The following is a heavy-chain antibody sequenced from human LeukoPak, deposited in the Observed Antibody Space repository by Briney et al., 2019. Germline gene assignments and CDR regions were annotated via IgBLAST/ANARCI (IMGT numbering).Heavy chain of an antibody. CDR1: GYSFTNCW. Sequence: GESLKISCKGSGYSFTNCWISWVREVPGGGVGWMGNIDPSDSYTNYSPSFQGHVTISTDKSISTAYLQWSSLKASDTAMFYCARMPRGVWFGEAWGQGTLVTVSS. CDR2: IDPSDSYT. J-gene: IGHJ5*02. V-gene: IGHV5-10-1*01. D-gene: IGHD3-10*01. CDR3: ARMPRGVWFGEA.